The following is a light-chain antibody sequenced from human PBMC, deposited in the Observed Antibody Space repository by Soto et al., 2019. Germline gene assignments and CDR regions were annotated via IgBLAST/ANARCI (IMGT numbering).Light chain of an antibody. CDR1: SSDVGAYNY. CDR3: SSFTTSTTQV. J-gene: IGLJ3*02. CDR2: DVS. Sequence: QSALTQPASVSGSPGQSITISCTGTSSDVGAYNYGSWYQQHPGRAPKLMIYDVSNRPSGVSNRFSGSKSGNPASLTSSGLQAEDEADYYCSSFTTSTTQVFGGGTKLTVL. V-gene: IGLV2-14*03.